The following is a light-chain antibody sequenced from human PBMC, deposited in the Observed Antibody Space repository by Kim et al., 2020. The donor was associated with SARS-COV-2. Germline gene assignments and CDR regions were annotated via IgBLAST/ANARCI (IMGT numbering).Light chain of an antibody. CDR3: QSYDSSNPNWV. V-gene: IGLV6-57*03. Sequence: VTTACTRSRGSIASNYVQWYQQRPGSAPTTVIYEDNQSPSGVPDRFSGSIDSSSNSASLTISGLKTEDEADYYCQSYDSSNPNWVFGGGTQLTVL. CDR2: EDN. CDR1: RGSIASNY. J-gene: IGLJ3*02.